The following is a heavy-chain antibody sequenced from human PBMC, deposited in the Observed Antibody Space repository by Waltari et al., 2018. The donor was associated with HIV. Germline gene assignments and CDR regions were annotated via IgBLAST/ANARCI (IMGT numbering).Heavy chain of an antibody. V-gene: IGHV3-33*01. CDR3: ARGYSSSRWIPLYH. CDR2: FWSDGVEI. CDR1: GFTFGIFS. D-gene: IGHD6-6*01. Sequence: QVQLVESGGGVVQLGTSLTLSCAVSGFTFGIFSLHWVRQSPAKGLEWLAVFWSDGVEISYADSVKGRFTISKDSSQKTLYLHLTSLRAEDTALYYCARGYSSSRWIPLYHWGRGTLVTVSS. J-gene: IGHJ1*01.